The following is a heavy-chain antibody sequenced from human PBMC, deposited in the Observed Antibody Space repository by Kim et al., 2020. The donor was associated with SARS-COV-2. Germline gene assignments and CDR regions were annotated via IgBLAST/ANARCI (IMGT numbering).Heavy chain of an antibody. Sequence: GGSLRLSCAASGFTFGDSSMRWVRQAPGKGLEWVSRISCNSGSRTKAYAVKGRFTISSSNAKTYLSLQMHSQSPETTALYYCANTTRAVIISSYFDN. J-gene: IGHJ4*01. D-gene: IGHD1-26*01. CDR1: GFTFGDSS. CDR3: ANTTRAVIISSYFDN. CDR2: ISCNSGSR. V-gene: IGHV3-9*01.